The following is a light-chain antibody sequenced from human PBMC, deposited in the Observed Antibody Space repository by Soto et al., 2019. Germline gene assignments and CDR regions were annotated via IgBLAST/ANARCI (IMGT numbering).Light chain of an antibody. V-gene: IGKV3-11*01. CDR3: QHRMNWPLT. CDR1: QTVRNNY. J-gene: IGKJ5*01. Sequence: EFVLTQSPGTLSLSPGERATLSCRASQTVRNNYLAWYQQKPGQAPRLLIYDASNRATGIPARFSGSGSETDFTLTISSLEPEDFAVYYCQHRMNWPLTFGQGTRLE. CDR2: DAS.